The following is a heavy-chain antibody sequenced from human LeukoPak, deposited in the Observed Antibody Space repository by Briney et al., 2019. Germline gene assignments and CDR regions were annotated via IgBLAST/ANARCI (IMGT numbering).Heavy chain of an antibody. J-gene: IGHJ6*03. CDR1: GGSISSYY. CDR3: ARSDTFYYYYMDV. V-gene: IGHV4-59*12. CDR2: IYYSGST. D-gene: IGHD2/OR15-2a*01. Sequence: SETLSLTCTVSGGSISSYYWSWIRQPPGKGLEWIGYIYYSGSTNYNPSLKSRVTISVDRSKNQFSLKLSSVTAADTAVYYCARSDTFYYYYMDVWGKGTTVTVSS.